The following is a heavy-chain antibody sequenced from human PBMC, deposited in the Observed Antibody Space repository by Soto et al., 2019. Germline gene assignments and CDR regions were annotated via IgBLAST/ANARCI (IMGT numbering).Heavy chain of an antibody. Sequence: EVQLVESGGGLVQPGGSLRLSCAASGFTFSSYEMNWVRQAPGKGLEWVSYISSSGSTIYYADSVKGRFTISRDNAKNSLYLLMNSLRAEDTAVYYCARDLDLPAAIREWFDPWGQGTLVTVSS. J-gene: IGHJ5*02. CDR2: ISSSGSTI. D-gene: IGHD2-2*02. CDR1: GFTFSSYE. V-gene: IGHV3-48*03. CDR3: ARDLDLPAAIREWFDP.